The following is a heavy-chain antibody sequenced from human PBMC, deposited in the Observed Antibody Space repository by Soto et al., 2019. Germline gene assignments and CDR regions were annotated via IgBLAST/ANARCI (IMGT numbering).Heavy chain of an antibody. Sequence: ASVKVSCKASGYTFSIYDIIWVRQAPGHGPEWMGWISPKNGNTNYAQKFQGRVTMTTDTSLSTVYMELRRLSSDDTAVYYCVTSHDSVFDPWGQGTRCTVSS. CDR1: GYTFSIYD. CDR2: ISPKNGNT. CDR3: VTSHDSVFDP. V-gene: IGHV1-18*04. J-gene: IGHJ5*02. D-gene: IGHD3-3*01.